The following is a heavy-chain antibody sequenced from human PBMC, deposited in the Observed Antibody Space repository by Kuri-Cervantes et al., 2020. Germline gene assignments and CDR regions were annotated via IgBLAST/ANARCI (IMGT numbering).Heavy chain of an antibody. Sequence: GESLKISCAASGFTFSNYNINWVRQAPGKGLEWVSYVSNSSSTIYYADSVKGRFTISRDNAKNSLYLQMNSLRDEDTAVYYCARDGYYYDSSGHYYYYGMDVWGQGTTVTVSS. CDR2: VSNSSSTI. V-gene: IGHV3-48*02. CDR1: GFTFSNYN. CDR3: ARDGYYYDSSGHYYYYGMDV. J-gene: IGHJ6*02. D-gene: IGHD3-22*01.